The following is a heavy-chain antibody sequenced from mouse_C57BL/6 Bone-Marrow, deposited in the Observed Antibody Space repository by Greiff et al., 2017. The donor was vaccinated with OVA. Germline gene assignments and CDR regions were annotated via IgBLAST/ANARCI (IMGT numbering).Heavy chain of an antibody. V-gene: IGHV14-4*01. Sequence: VQLQQSGAELVRPGASVKLSCTASGFNIKDDYMHWVKQRPEQGLEWIGWIDPENGDTEYASKFQGKATITADTSSKTAYLQLSSLASADTSVYFCTTWLLFDYWVQGTSLTVSS. CDR2: IDPENGDT. CDR3: TTWLLFDY. D-gene: IGHD2-3*01. J-gene: IGHJ2*02. CDR1: GFNIKDDY.